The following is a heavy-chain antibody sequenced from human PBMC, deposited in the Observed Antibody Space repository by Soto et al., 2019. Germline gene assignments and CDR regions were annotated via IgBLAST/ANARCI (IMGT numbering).Heavy chain of an antibody. CDR2: IYYSGST. V-gene: IGHV4-61*01. Sequence: SETLSLTCTVSGGSVVSGSYYWIWIRQPPGKGLEWIGYIYYSGSTNYNPSLKSRVTISVDTSKNQFSLKLSSVTAADTAVYYCARVGADRAVAANDAFDIWGQGTMVTVS. J-gene: IGHJ3*02. CDR1: GGSVVSGSYY. CDR3: ARVGADRAVAANDAFDI. D-gene: IGHD6-19*01.